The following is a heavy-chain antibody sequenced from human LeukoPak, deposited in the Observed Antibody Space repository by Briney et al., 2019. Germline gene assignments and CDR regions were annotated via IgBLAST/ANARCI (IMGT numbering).Heavy chain of an antibody. CDR3: AGASSSGWYNYYYYYYMDV. V-gene: IGHV1-8*01. D-gene: IGHD6-19*01. Sequence: ASVKVSCKASGYTFTSYDINWVRQATGQGLEWMGWMNPNSGNTGYAQKFQGRVTMTRNTSISTAYMELSSLRSEDTAVYYCAGASSSGWYNYYYYYYMDVWGKGTTVTISS. J-gene: IGHJ6*03. CDR1: GYTFTSYD. CDR2: MNPNSGNT.